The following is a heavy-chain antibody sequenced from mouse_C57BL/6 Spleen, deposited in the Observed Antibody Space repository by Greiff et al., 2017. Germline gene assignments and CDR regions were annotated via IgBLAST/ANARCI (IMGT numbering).Heavy chain of an antibody. CDR2: IYPGNSDT. D-gene: IGHD2-4*01. CDR3: VYDYDRAWFAY. V-gene: IGHV1-5*01. J-gene: IGHJ3*01. CDR1: GYTFTSYW. Sequence: VQLQQSGPVLARPGASVKMSCKTSGYTFTSYWMHWVKQRPGQGLEWIGAIYPGNSDTSYNQKFKGKAKLTAVTSASTAYMELISLTNEDSAVYYCVYDYDRAWFAYWGQGTLVTVSA.